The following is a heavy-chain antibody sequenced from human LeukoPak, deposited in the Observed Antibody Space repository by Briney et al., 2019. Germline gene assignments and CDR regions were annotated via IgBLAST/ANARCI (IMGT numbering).Heavy chain of an antibody. J-gene: IGHJ3*02. Sequence: SETLSLTCAVSGGSISSSNWWSWVRQPPGKGLERIGEIYHSGSTNYNPSLKSRVTISVDKSKNQFSLKLSSVTAADTAVYYCARDLFGVAQGDAFDIWGQGTMVTVSS. V-gene: IGHV4-4*02. CDR3: ARDLFGVAQGDAFDI. D-gene: IGHD3-3*01. CDR1: GGSISSSNW. CDR2: IYHSGST.